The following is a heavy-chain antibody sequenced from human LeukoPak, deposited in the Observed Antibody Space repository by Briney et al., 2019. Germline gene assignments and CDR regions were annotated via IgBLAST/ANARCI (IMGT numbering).Heavy chain of an antibody. J-gene: IGHJ6*02. V-gene: IGHV3-49*04. CDR3: TRYYDFWSGYGGIGYYYYGMDV. Sequence: GGSLRLSCTASGFTFGDYAMSWVRQAPGKGLEWVGFIRSKAYGGTTEYAASVKGRFTISRDDSKSIAYLQMNSLKTEDTAVYYCTRYYDFWSGYGGIGYYYYGMDVWGQGTTVTVSS. CDR2: IRSKAYGGTT. D-gene: IGHD3-3*01. CDR1: GFTFGDYA.